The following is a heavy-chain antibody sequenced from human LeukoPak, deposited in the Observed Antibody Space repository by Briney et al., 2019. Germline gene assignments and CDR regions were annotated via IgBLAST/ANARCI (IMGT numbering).Heavy chain of an antibody. CDR2: IHTSGES. D-gene: IGHD1-26*01. J-gene: IGHJ4*02. CDR1: GASISNYY. Sequence: PSEPLSHTCTVSGASISNYYRSWIRQIPEKGLEWMGHIHTSGESRYYPSLESRLTMSIDTSRNQLSLKLTSVTAADTAVYFCARLGSYHDFWGQGALVTVSS. CDR3: ARLGSYHDF. V-gene: IGHV4-4*09.